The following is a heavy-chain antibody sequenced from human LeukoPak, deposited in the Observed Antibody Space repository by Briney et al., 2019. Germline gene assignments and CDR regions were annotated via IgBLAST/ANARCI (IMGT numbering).Heavy chain of an antibody. CDR3: ARDTNIAARPYYYYFYMGV. CDR1: GGSISSGSYY. V-gene: IGHV4-61*02. D-gene: IGHD6-6*01. J-gene: IGHJ6*03. CDR2: IYTSGST. Sequence: SETLSLTCTVSGGSISSGSYYWSWIRQPAGKGLEWIGRIYTSGSTNYNPSLKSRVTISVDTSKNQFSLKLSSVTAADTAVYYCARDTNIAARPYYYYFYMGVWGKGTTVTVSS.